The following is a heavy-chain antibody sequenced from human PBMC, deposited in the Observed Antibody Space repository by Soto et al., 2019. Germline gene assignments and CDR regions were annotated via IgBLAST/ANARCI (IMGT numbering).Heavy chain of an antibody. CDR1: GGSISSGGYY. V-gene: IGHV4-31*03. J-gene: IGHJ6*02. CDR3: AREHYDILTYGMDV. CDR2: IYYSGST. Sequence: PSETLSLTCTVSGGSISSGGYYWSWIRQHPGEGLEWIGYIYYSGSTYYNPSLKSRVTISVDTSKNQFSLKLSSVTAADTAVYYCAREHYDILTYGMDVWGQGTTVTVSS. D-gene: IGHD3-9*01.